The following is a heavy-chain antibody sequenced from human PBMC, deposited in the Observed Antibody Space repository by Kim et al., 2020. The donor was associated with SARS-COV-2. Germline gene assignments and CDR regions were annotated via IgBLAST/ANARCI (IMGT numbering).Heavy chain of an antibody. CDR3: ARDRPPIAAANPGPQLHYYYYYGMDV. CDR2: ISSSSSYT. J-gene: IGHJ6*02. D-gene: IGHD6-13*01. CDR1: GFTFSDYY. V-gene: IGHV3-11*06. Sequence: GGSLRLSCAASGFTFSDYYMSWIRQAPGKGLEWVSYISSSSSYTNYADSVKGRFTISRDNAKNSLYLQMNSLRAEDTAVYYCARDRPPIAAANPGPQLHYYYYYGMDVWGQGTTVTVSS.